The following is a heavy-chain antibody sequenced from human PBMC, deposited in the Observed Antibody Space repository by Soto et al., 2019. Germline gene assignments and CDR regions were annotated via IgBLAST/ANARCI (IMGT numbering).Heavy chain of an antibody. CDR2: IIPIFGTA. J-gene: IGHJ5*02. CDR1: GGTFSSYA. CDR3: ASERVGLGGWFDH. Sequence: QVQLVQSGAEVKKPGSSVKVSCKASGGTFSSYAISWVRQAPGQGLEWMGGIIPIFGTANYAQKFQDRVTITADKSPSTAYMELSSLRSEATAVYYCASERVGLGGWFDHWGQGTLVTVSS. D-gene: IGHD3-16*01. V-gene: IGHV1-69*06.